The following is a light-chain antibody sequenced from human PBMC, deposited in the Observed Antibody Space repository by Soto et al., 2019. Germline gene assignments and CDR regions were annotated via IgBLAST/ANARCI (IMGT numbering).Light chain of an antibody. CDR2: GAS. CDR1: QSVSSN. J-gene: IGKJ4*01. CDR3: QQYNNWPPLT. Sequence: EIVMTQSPATLSVSPGERATLSCRASQSVSSNLAWYQQKPGQAPRLLIYGASTRATGIPARFSGSGSGTEFTLTISSLQSEDVGVYYCQQYNNWPPLTFGGGNKVEIK. V-gene: IGKV3-15*01.